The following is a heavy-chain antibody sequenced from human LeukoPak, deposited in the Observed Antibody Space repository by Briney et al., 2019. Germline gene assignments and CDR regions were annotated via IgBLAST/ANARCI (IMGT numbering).Heavy chain of an antibody. V-gene: IGHV3-15*01. Sequence: GGSLTLSCAASGFTFSDAWMSWVRQAAGKGLEWVGRIKRTVSGGTTDYTAPVKGRFTISRDDSKNTLYLQMNSLKIEDTAMYYCTTDVPWDPRTYWGQGTLVTVSS. CDR1: GFTFSDAW. CDR3: TTDVPWDPRTY. J-gene: IGHJ4*02. CDR2: IKRTVSGGTT. D-gene: IGHD1-26*01.